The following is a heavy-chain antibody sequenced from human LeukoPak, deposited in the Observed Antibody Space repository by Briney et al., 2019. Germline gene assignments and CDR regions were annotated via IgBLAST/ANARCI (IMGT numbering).Heavy chain of an antibody. D-gene: IGHD3-10*01. V-gene: IGHV4-59*01. CDR3: ARDLVGNPLRGGPWYFDL. Sequence: SETLSLTCTVSGGSISSYYWSWIRQPPGKGLEWIGYIYYSGSTNYNPSLKSRVTISVDTSKNQFSLKLSSVTAADTAVYYCARDLVGNPLRGGPWYFDLWGRGTLVTVSS. CDR1: GGSISSYY. CDR2: IYYSGST. J-gene: IGHJ2*01.